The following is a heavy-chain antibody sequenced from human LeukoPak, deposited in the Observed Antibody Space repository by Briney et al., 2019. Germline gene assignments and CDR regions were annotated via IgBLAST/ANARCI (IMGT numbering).Heavy chain of an antibody. Sequence: GGSLRLSCAASGFSFISYGMHWVRQAPGKGLEWVGVISDDGRRKDYADSVKGRFTNSRDNSKDTLYLQMNSLRAEDTAVYYCAKRPSDYGDYVSYFDYWGQGTLVTVSS. J-gene: IGHJ4*02. CDR3: AKRPSDYGDYVSYFDY. V-gene: IGHV3-30*18. CDR1: GFSFISYG. CDR2: ISDDGRRK. D-gene: IGHD4-17*01.